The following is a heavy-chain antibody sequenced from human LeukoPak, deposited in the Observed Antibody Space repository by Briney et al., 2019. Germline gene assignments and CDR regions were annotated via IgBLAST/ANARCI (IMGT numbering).Heavy chain of an antibody. V-gene: IGHV3-23*01. CDR3: ALSIRGDY. CDR1: GFTVSSNY. D-gene: IGHD2/OR15-2a*01. CDR2: ISGSGGST. Sequence: GGSLRLSCAASGFTVSSNYMSWVRQAPGKGLEWVSAISGSGGSTYYADSVKGRFTISRDNSKNTLYLQMNSLRAEDTAVYYCALSIRGDYWGQGTLVTVSS. J-gene: IGHJ4*02.